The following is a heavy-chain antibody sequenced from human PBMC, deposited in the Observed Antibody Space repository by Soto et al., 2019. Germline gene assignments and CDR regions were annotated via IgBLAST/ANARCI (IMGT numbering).Heavy chain of an antibody. CDR3: ARERHLNSPTDAFDL. D-gene: IGHD1-7*01. J-gene: IGHJ3*01. CDR1: GYNFIAQN. V-gene: IGHV1-2*02. CDR2: MNPNSGGS. Sequence: QVHLVQSGAAVKKPGASVKVSCMASGYNFIAQNIHWVRQAPGLGLEWKGKMNPNSGGSDYAQEFQGRVTVTRDTSISTVYMELTSLNSDDTAVYYCARERHLNSPTDAFDLWGQGKMVIVSS.